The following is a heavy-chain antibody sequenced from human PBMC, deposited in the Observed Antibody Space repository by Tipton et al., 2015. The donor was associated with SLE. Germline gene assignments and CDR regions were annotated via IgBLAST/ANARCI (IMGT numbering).Heavy chain of an antibody. V-gene: IGHV3-23*01. CDR3: ARRPTVAGFWFDP. D-gene: IGHD6-19*01. Sequence: SGVTLSDFVMSWVRQAPGKGLEWVSAISGSGDTTYYADSVKGRFTISRDNSKNTLYLQMNSLKASDSGMYFCARRPTVAGFWFDPWGQGSLVTVSS. CDR2: ISGSGDTT. CDR1: GVTLSDFV. J-gene: IGHJ5*02.